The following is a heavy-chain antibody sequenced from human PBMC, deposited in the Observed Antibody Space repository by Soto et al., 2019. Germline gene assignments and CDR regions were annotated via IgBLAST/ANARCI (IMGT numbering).Heavy chain of an antibody. CDR1: GFTFSSYW. V-gene: IGHV3-7*01. CDR3: ARGGTYYDYVWGSYRLADAFDI. D-gene: IGHD3-16*02. J-gene: IGHJ3*02. Sequence: GGSLRLSCAASGFTFSSYWLSWVRQAPGKGLEWVSNRKQDGSEKYYVDSVKGRFTISRDNAKNSLYLQMNSLRAEDTAVYYCARGGTYYDYVWGSYRLADAFDIWGQGTMVTVSS. CDR2: RKQDGSEK.